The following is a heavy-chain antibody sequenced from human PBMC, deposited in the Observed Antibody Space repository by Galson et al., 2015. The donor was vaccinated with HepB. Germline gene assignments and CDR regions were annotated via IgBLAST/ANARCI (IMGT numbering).Heavy chain of an antibody. D-gene: IGHD6-6*01. J-gene: IGHJ4*02. CDR3: ARESMAARTFDY. CDR1: GFTFSTYS. V-gene: IGHV3-48*01. CDR2: ISSSSTTI. Sequence: SLRLSCAASGFTFSTYSMNWVRQAPGKGLDWVSYISSSSTTIYYADSVKGRFTISRDNARNSLFLQMNSLRGEDTAVYYCARESMAARTFDYWGQGTLVTVSS.